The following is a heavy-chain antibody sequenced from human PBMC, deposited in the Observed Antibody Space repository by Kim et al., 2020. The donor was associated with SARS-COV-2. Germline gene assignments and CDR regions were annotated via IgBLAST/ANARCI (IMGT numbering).Heavy chain of an antibody. D-gene: IGHD3-3*01. CDR2: IIPIFGTA. Sequence: SVKVSCKASGGTFSSYAISWVRQAPGQGLEWMGGIIPIFGTANYAQKFQGRVTITADESTSTAYMELSSLRSEDTAVYYCARDRGGGYDFWSGYSGMDVWGQGTTVTVSS. CDR3: ARDRGGGYDFWSGYSGMDV. CDR1: GGTFSSYA. J-gene: IGHJ6*02. V-gene: IGHV1-69*13.